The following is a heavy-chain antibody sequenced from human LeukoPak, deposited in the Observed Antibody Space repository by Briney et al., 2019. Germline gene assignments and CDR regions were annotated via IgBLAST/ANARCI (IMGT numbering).Heavy chain of an antibody. J-gene: IGHJ4*02. V-gene: IGHV1-2*02. CDR2: INHKSGST. CDR3: ARVYYGSGSADN. D-gene: IGHD3-10*01. Sequence: ASVKVSCKASLCTLTRYYMHWLQQAPAQGLEGMGWINHKSGSTNYAQKFQGRASMTRDTSITTTSMELSRLRADDTAMYYCARVYYGSGSADNWGQGTLVTVSS. CDR1: LCTLTRYY.